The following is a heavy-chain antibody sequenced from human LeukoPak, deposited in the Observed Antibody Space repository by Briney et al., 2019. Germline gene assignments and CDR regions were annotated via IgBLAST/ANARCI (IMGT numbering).Heavy chain of an antibody. D-gene: IGHD4-17*01. CDR2: IYHSGST. CDR3: ARGNGDYYYYYMDV. Sequence: SETLSLTCAVSGGSISSSNWWSWVRQPPGKGLEWIGEIYHSGSTNYNPSLKSRVTMSVDTSKNQFSLKLSSVTAADTAVYYCARGNGDYYYYYMDVWGKGTTVTVSS. V-gene: IGHV4-4*02. J-gene: IGHJ6*03. CDR1: GGSISSSNW.